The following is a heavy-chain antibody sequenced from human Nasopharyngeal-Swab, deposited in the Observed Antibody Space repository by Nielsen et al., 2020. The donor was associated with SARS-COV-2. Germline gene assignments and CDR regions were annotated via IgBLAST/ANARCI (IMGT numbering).Heavy chain of an antibody. D-gene: IGHD3-10*01. CDR2: IYSGGST. J-gene: IGHJ4*02. Sequence: GESLKISCAASGFTVSSNYMSWVRQAPGKGLEWVSVIYSGGSTYCADSVKGRFTISRDNSKNTLYLQMNSLRAEDTAVYYCARVYYGSGSSWGQGTLVTVSS. V-gene: IGHV3-66*01. CDR1: GFTVSSNY. CDR3: ARVYYGSGSS.